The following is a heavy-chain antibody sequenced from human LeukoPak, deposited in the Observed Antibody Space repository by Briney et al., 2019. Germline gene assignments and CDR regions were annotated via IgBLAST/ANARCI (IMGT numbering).Heavy chain of an antibody. CDR1: GAYFTNYY. CDR2: SSYNGNT. Sequence: SETLSLTCTVSGAYFTNYYWSFIRQSPGKGLEWIGFSSYNGNTNYNPSLKSRVTISVDTSKNQFSLKLSSVTAADTAVYYCARSSEGRYYYDSSGYSYYYYYMDVWGIGTTVTISS. V-gene: IGHV4-59*01. D-gene: IGHD3-22*01. J-gene: IGHJ6*03. CDR3: ARSSEGRYYYDSSGYSYYYYYMDV.